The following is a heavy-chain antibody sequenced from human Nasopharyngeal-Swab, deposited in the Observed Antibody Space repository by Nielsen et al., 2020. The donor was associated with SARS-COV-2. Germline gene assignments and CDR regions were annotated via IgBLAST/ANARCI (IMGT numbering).Heavy chain of an antibody. CDR3: AKGPTYYYDSSGENYYYYGMDV. D-gene: IGHD3-22*01. J-gene: IGHJ6*02. CDR1: GFTFSSYA. V-gene: IGHV3-23*01. CDR2: LSGSGGNT. Sequence: GESLKISCAASGFTFSSYAMSWVRQAPGKGLEWVSALSGSGGNTYYADAVKGRFTISRDNSKNTLYLQMNSLRAEDTAVYYCAKGPTYYYDSSGENYYYYGMDVWGQGTTVTVSS.